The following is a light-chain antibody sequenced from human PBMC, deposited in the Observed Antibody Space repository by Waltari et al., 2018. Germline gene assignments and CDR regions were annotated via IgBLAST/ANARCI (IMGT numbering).Light chain of an antibody. CDR2: GAS. CDR1: QRVSSSY. V-gene: IGKV3-20*01. Sequence: EIVLTQSPGTLSLSPGERATLSCRASQRVSSSYLAWYQHKPGQAPRLHIYGASSRATGIPDRFSCSGSGTDFTLTISRLDPEDFAVYYCQQYGSSPYTFGQGTKLEIK. J-gene: IGKJ2*01. CDR3: QQYGSSPYT.